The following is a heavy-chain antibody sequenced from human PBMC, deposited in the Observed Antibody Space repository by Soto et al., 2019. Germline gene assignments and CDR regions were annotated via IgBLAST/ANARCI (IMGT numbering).Heavy chain of an antibody. CDR1: VFTFSSYA. J-gene: IGHJ4*02. V-gene: IGHV3-23*01. D-gene: IGHD2-15*01. CDR3: AKDGPPGYCSGGSCYSDY. Sequence: WWSLRLSCSASVFTFSSYAMSWFRQAPGKGLEWVSAISGSGGSTYYADSVKGRFTISRDNSKNTLYLQMNSLRAEDTAVYYCAKDGPPGYCSGGSCYSDYWGQGTLVTVSS. CDR2: ISGSGGST.